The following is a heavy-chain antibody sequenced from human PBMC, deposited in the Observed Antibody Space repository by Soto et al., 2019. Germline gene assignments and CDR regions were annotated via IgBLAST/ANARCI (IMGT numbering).Heavy chain of an antibody. Sequence: GGSLRLSCAASGFTFSSYAMSWVRQAPGKGLEWVSAISGSGGSTYYADSVKGRFTISRDNSKNTLYLQMNSLRAEDTAVYYCAKDRPRIVGATSVPSAFDIWGQGTMVTVSS. CDR3: AKDRPRIVGATSVPSAFDI. CDR2: ISGSGGST. V-gene: IGHV3-23*01. J-gene: IGHJ3*02. D-gene: IGHD1-26*01. CDR1: GFTFSSYA.